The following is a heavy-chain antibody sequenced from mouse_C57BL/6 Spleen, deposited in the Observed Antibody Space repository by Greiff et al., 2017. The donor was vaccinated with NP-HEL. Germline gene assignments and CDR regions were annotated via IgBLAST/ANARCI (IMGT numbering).Heavy chain of an antibody. Sequence: QVQLQQPGAELVRPGTSVKLSCKASGYTFTSYWMHWVKQRPGQGLEWIGVIDPSDSYTNYNQKFKGKATLTVDTSSSTAYMQLSSLTSEDSAVYYCARSPDQDYFDYWGQGTTLTVSS. CDR2: IDPSDSYT. V-gene: IGHV1-59*01. CDR1: GYTFTSYW. D-gene: IGHD3-2*02. J-gene: IGHJ2*01. CDR3: ARSPDQDYFDY.